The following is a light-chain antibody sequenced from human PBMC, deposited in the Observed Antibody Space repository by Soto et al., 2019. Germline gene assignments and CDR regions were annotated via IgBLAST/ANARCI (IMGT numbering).Light chain of an antibody. Sequence: QSALTQPASVSGSPGQSITISCTGTNSDVGGYNFVSWYQQHPGKAPKLIIYEVANRPSGVSNRFSASKSANTASLTISGLQAEDEADYYCSSYTSSSSFYVFGTGTKVTVL. V-gene: IGLV2-14*01. CDR3: SSYTSSSSFYV. CDR2: EVA. CDR1: NSDVGGYNF. J-gene: IGLJ1*01.